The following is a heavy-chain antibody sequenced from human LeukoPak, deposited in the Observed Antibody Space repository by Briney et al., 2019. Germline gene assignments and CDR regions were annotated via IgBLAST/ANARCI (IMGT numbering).Heavy chain of an antibody. CDR1: GYTFSSYT. CDR2: INAGNGNT. CDR3: ARGHNWFDP. J-gene: IGHJ5*02. V-gene: IGHV1-3*01. Sequence: ASVKVSCKASGYTFSSYTMHWVRQAPGQRLEWMGWINAGNGNTKYSQKFQGRVTMTRDTSISTAYMELSRLRSDDTAVYYCARGHNWFDPWGQGTLVTVSS.